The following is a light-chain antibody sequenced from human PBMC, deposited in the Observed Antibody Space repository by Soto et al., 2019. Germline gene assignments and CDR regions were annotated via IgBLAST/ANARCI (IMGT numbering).Light chain of an antibody. CDR2: GPS. CDR1: QSIRST. CDR3: RQYNNWLRGS. J-gene: IGKJ2*04. V-gene: IGKV3-15*01. Sequence: EIVLTQSPATLSVSPGESATVSCRASQSIRSTLAWYQQIPGQAPRLLIYGPSTRVTGIPARFSGSGSGTEFTLTISGLQPEDSAVYYCRQYNNWLRGSFGPGTKLEIK.